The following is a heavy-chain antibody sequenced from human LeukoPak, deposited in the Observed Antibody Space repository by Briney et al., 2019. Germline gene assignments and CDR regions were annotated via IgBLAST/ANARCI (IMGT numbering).Heavy chain of an antibody. D-gene: IGHD3-22*01. CDR3: ARGTVAYYDSSGYYYVYFDY. CDR2: INHSGST. CDR1: GFTFSSYA. Sequence: GSLRLSCAASGFTFSSYAMSWIRQPPGKGLEWIGEINHSGSTNYNPSLKSRVTISVDTSKNQFSLKLSSVTAADTAVYYCARGTVAYYDSSGYYYVYFDYWGQGTLVTVSS. J-gene: IGHJ4*02. V-gene: IGHV4-34*01.